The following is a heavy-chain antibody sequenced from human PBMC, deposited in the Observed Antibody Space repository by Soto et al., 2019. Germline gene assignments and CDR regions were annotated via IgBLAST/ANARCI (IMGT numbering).Heavy chain of an antibody. CDR1: GYTFTSYG. CDR3: ARTDYVWGSYRPDFDY. D-gene: IGHD3-16*02. CDR2: ISAYNGNT. V-gene: IGHV1-18*01. Sequence: ASVKVSCKASGYTFTSYGISWVRQAPGQGLEWMGWISAYNGNTNYAQKLQGRVTMTTDTSTSTAYMELRSLRSDDTAVYYCARTDYVWGSYRPDFDYWGQGTLVTVSS. J-gene: IGHJ4*02.